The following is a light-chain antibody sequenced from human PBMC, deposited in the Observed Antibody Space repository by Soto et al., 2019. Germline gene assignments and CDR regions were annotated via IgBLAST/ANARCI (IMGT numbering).Light chain of an antibody. CDR3: QQYGSSPR. J-gene: IGKJ5*01. CDR1: QSISSY. Sequence: DIQMPQAPSSLSASVGDRVTITCRASQSISSYLNWYQQKPGKAPKLLIYAASSLQSGVPSRFSGSGSGTDFTLTISRLEPEDFAVYYCQQYGSSPRFGQGTRLEIK. V-gene: IGKV1-39*01. CDR2: AAS.